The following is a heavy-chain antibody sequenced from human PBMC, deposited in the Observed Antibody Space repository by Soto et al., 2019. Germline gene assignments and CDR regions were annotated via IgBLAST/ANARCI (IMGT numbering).Heavy chain of an antibody. CDR2: ISAYNGNT. CDR1: GYTFTSYF. CDR3: ARQNYYTGMDV. V-gene: IGHV1-18*01. J-gene: IGHJ6*02. Sequence: QVQLVQSGAEVKKPGASVKVSCKASGYTFTSYFITWVRQAPGQGLEWMGWISAYNGNTNDAQMLQGRVTMTTDTSTATAYMEMRTLRSDDTDVYYCARQNYYTGMDVWGQGTTVTVSS.